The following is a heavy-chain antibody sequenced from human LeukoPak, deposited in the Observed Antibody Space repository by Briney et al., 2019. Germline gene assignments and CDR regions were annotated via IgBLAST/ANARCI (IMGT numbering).Heavy chain of an antibody. D-gene: IGHD5-12*01. CDR3: ARDSFNDIVATDAFDI. V-gene: IGHV4-61*02. CDR2: IYTSGST. J-gene: IGHJ3*02. Sequence: PSETLSLTCTVSGDSISSGSYYWSWIRQPAGKGLEWIGRIYTSGSTNYNPSLKSRVTISVDTSKNQFSLKLSSVTAADTAVYYCARDSFNDIVATDAFDIWGQGTMVTVSS. CDR1: GDSISSGSYY.